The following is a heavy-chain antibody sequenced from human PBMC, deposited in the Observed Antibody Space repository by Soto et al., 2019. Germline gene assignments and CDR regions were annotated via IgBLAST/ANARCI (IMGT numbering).Heavy chain of an antibody. CDR1: GGSISSYY. CDR2: IYYSGST. CDR3: VADTRGGLYGY. J-gene: IGHJ4*02. Sequence: QVQLQESGPGLVKPSETLSLTCTVSGGSISSYYWSWIRQPPGKGLEWIGYIYYSGSTNYNPSLQSRVTIAVDTSKNQFSLKLSSVTAADTAVDYCVADTRGGLYGYWGQGTLVTVSS. D-gene: IGHD3-10*01. V-gene: IGHV4-59*01.